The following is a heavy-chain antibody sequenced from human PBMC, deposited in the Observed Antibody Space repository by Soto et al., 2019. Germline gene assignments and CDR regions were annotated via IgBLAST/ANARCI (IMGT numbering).Heavy chain of an antibody. J-gene: IGHJ3*01. V-gene: IGHV3-7*04. CDR1: GFTLISYW. CDR2: IKEDGSES. D-gene: IGHD2-15*01. Sequence: EMQVVESGGGLVQPGGSLRLSCAASGFTLISYWMAWARQAPGKGLEWVGNIKEDGSESYFVDSVKGRFTISRDNARNLLHLQMNRLRDEDTAMYYCVRDDGRDGTNTFWGRWTMVTVSS. CDR3: VRDDGRDGTNTF.